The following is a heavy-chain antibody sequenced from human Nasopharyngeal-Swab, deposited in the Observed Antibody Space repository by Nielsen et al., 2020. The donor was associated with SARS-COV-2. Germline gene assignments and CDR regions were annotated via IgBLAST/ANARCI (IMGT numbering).Heavy chain of an antibody. Sequence: GESLKISCAASGFTFNNYNFNWVRQAPGKVLEWVSSISSSSSYIYYADSGKGRFTISRENAKNSPYLQMNRLRAEDTAMYYCARDGLDYDFWSAYFMDVWGQGTTVTVSS. CDR2: ISSSSSYI. CDR3: ARDGLDYDFWSAYFMDV. CDR1: GFTFNNYN. V-gene: IGHV3-21*01. J-gene: IGHJ6*02. D-gene: IGHD3-3*01.